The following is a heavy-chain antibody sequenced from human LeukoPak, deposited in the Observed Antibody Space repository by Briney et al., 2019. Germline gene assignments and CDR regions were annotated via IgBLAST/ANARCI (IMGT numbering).Heavy chain of an antibody. J-gene: IGHJ6*03. CDR2: ISGSGGST. CDR1: GFTFSSYG. CDR3: AKGGGSSYYYYMDV. V-gene: IGHV3-23*01. Sequence: GGSLRLSCTASGFTFSSYGMIWVRQAPGKGLEWVSAISGSGGSTYYADSVRGRFTIFRDNSKNTLYLQMNSLRAEDTAVYSCAKGGGSSYYYYMDVWGKGTTVTISS. D-gene: IGHD6-13*01.